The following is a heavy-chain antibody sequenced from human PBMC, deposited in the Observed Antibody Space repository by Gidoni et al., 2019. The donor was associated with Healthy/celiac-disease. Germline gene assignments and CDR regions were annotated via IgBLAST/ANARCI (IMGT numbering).Heavy chain of an antibody. CDR2: MNPNSGNT. CDR1: GYTFTSYD. V-gene: IGHV1-8*01. J-gene: IGHJ6*02. CDR3: ARVLDYYDSSYVCYGMDV. Sequence: QVQLVQSGAEVKKPGASVKVSCKASGYTFTSYDINWVRQATGQGLEWMGWMNPNSGNTGYAQKFQGRVTMTRNTSISTAYMELSSLRSEDTAVYYCARVLDYYDSSYVCYGMDVWGQGTTVTVS. D-gene: IGHD3-22*01.